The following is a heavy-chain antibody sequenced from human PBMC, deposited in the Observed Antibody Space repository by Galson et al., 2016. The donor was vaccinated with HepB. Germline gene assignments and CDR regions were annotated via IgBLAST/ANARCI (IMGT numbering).Heavy chain of an antibody. Sequence: SLRLSCEASGFTVSSSYMTWVRQAPGKGLERVSVLYSGGRKNYADAVKGRFTISRYNSKNTLYLQLNSLRAEDTAVYYCASLRFKGFDLWGRGTLVTVSS. D-gene: IGHD3-3*01. CDR2: LYSGGRK. V-gene: IGHV3-53*01. CDR3: ASLRFKGFDL. J-gene: IGHJ2*01. CDR1: GFTVSSSY.